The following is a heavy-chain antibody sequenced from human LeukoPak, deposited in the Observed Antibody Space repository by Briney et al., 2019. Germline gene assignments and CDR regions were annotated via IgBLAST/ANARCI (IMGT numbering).Heavy chain of an antibody. CDR1: GGSISSSSYY. CDR3: TRAASSGPLFTYHMDV. V-gene: IGHV4-39*01. J-gene: IGHJ6*03. Sequence: PSETLSLTCTVSGGSISSSSYYWGWIRQPPGKGLEWIGSIYYSGSTYYNPSLKSRVTISVDTSKNQFSLKLSSVTAADTAVYYCTRAASSGPLFTYHMDVWGKGTTVTVSS. D-gene: IGHD3-22*01. CDR2: IYYSGST.